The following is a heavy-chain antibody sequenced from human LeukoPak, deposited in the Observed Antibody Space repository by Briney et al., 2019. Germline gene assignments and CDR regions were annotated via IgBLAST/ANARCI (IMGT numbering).Heavy chain of an antibody. CDR1: GYSFTPYW. D-gene: IGHD4-17*01. CDR2: IYPDDSET. Sequence: GESLKISCKGSGYSFTPYWIGWVPQVPGKGLEWMGIIYPDDSETRYSPSFQGQVTISADKSISTAYLQWSSLKASDTAMYYCARLWTVTTPFDYWGQGTLVTVSS. CDR3: ARLWTVTTPFDY. V-gene: IGHV5-51*01. J-gene: IGHJ4*02.